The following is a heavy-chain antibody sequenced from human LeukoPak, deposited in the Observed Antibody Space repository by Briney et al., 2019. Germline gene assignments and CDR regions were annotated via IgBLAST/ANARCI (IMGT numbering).Heavy chain of an antibody. V-gene: IGHV3-48*04. CDR2: VSSSGTTM. Sequence: PGGSLRLSCAASGFTFSSYSMNWVRQAPGKGLEWVSFVSSSGTTMHYPDSVRGRFTISRDSAKNSLYLQMNSLRAEDTAVYYCARDLNWGFDYWGQGTLVTVSS. CDR3: ARDLNWGFDY. D-gene: IGHD7-27*01. J-gene: IGHJ4*02. CDR1: GFTFSSYS.